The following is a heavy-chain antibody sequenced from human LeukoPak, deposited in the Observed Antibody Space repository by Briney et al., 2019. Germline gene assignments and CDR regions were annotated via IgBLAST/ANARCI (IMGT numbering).Heavy chain of an antibody. CDR2: MNFSEST. V-gene: IGHV4-39*02. CDR1: GGSLTSRGNY. CDR3: ARRPRDSGIFARHYYFDY. J-gene: IGHJ4*02. D-gene: IGHD6-13*01. Sequence: SETLSLTCTVSGGSLTSRGNYWGWTRHPPGKGLEWFRRMNFSESTYYNPSLKSRVNISVDTSKNLFSLKLSSVTAADTAVYYCARRPRDSGIFARHYYFDYWGQGTLVTVSS.